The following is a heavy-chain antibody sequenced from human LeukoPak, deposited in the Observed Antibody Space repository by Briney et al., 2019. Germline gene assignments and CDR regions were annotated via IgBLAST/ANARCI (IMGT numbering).Heavy chain of an antibody. CDR1: GGSFSGYY. J-gene: IGHJ4*02. CDR3: ARVWGPYRFVDY. D-gene: IGHD7-27*01. Sequence: PSETLSLTCAVYGGSFSGYYWSWIRQPPGKGLEWIGEINHSGSTNYNPSLKSRVTISVDTSKNQFSLKLSSVTAADTAVYYCARVWGPYRFVDYWGQGTLVTVSS. V-gene: IGHV4-34*01. CDR2: INHSGST.